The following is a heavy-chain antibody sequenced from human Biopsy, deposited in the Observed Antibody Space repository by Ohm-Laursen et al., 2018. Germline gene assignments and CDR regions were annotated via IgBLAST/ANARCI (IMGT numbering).Heavy chain of an antibody. CDR1: GFTFSSYA. Sequence: SLRLSCTASGFTFSSYAMTWFRQAPGKGLEWVSTISGNSDIIYDTDSVKGRFTISRDNSKNTLYLQMNSLRADDTAVYYCALAAAQTVTHFDYWGQGNLVTVSS. J-gene: IGHJ4*02. V-gene: IGHV3-23*01. CDR3: ALAAAQTVTHFDY. D-gene: IGHD4-17*01. CDR2: ISGNSDII.